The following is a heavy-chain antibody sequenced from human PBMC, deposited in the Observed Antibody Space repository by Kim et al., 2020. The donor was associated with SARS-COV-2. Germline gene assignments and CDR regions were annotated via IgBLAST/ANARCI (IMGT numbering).Heavy chain of an antibody. V-gene: IGHV4-4*07. D-gene: IGHD3-10*01. J-gene: IGHJ5*02. Sequence: GSTNYTPTLKSRVTMSVDTPTNQFSLKLSSVTAADTAVYYCARLRGWFDPWGQGTLVTVSS. CDR3: ARLRGWFDP. CDR2: GST.